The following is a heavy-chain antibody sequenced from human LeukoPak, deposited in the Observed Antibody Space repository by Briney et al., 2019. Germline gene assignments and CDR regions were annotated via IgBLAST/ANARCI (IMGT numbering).Heavy chain of an antibody. CDR1: GGSFSAYY. J-gene: IGHJ4*02. CDR3: ARSTMVRGWYYFDH. D-gene: IGHD3-10*01. Sequence: SETLSLTCAVYGGSFSAYYWSWIRQPAGKGLEWIGRIYTSGSTNYNPSLKSRVTMSVDTSKNQFSLRLSSVAAADTAVYYCARSTMVRGWYYFDHWGQGTLVTVSS. V-gene: IGHV4-59*10. CDR2: IYTSGST.